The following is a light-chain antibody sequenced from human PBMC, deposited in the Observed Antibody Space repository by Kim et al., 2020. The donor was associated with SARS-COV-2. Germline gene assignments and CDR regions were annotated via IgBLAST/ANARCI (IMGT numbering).Light chain of an antibody. CDR1: QSISSW. Sequence: DIQMTQSPSTLSASVGDRVTITCRASQSISSWLAWYQQKPGKAPKLLIYKASSLESGVPSRFSGSGSGTEFTLTISSLQPDDFATCYCQQYNSYSVTFGQGTKVDIK. V-gene: IGKV1-5*03. CDR3: QQYNSYSVT. J-gene: IGKJ1*01. CDR2: KAS.